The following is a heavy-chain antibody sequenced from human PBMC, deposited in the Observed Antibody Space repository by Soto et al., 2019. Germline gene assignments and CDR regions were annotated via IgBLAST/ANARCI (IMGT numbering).Heavy chain of an antibody. Sequence: QVQLVESGGGVVQPGRSLRLSCAASGFTFSSYGMHWVRQAPGKGLEWVAVIWYDGSNKYYADSVKGPFTISRDNSKNTLYLQMNSLRAEDTAVYYSASSPTPIVVVPAGDDAFDIWGQGTMVTVSS. CDR1: GFTFSSYG. V-gene: IGHV3-33*01. CDR3: ASSPTPIVVVPAGDDAFDI. J-gene: IGHJ3*02. D-gene: IGHD2-2*01. CDR2: IWYDGSNK.